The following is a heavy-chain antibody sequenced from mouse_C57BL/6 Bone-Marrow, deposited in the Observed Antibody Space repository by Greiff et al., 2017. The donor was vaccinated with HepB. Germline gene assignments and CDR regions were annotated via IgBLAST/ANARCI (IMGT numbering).Heavy chain of an antibody. Sequence: VQLQQSGPELVKPGASVKISCKASGYTFTDYYMNWVKQSHGKSLEWIGDINPNNGGTSYNQKFKGKATLTVDKSSSTAYMELRSLTSEDSAVYYCAPYPTYAMDYWGQGTSVTVSS. V-gene: IGHV1-26*01. CDR3: APYPTYAMDY. CDR2: INPNNGGT. CDR1: GYTFTDYY. J-gene: IGHJ4*01.